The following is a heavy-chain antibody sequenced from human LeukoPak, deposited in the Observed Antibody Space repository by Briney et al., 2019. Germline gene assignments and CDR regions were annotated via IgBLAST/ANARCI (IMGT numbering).Heavy chain of an antibody. Sequence: GGSLRLSCAASGLTVSNNYMSWVRQAPGKGLEWVSVIYNSGGTNHADSVKGRFTISRDNSKNTLYLQMNSLRAEDTAVYYCARHTSREAFDIWGQGTMVTVSS. CDR2: IYNSGGT. J-gene: IGHJ3*02. V-gene: IGHV3-53*01. CDR1: GLTVSNNY. D-gene: IGHD1-26*01. CDR3: ARHTSREAFDI.